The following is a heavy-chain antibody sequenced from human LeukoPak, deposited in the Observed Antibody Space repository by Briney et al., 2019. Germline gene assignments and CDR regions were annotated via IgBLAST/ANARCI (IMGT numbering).Heavy chain of an antibody. J-gene: IGHJ4*02. V-gene: IGHV3-48*01. CDR3: AKGGTSVTRYVDY. CDR1: GFIFSSYS. Sequence: GGSLRLSCAASGFIFSSYSMNWVRQAPGKGLEWVSFISSSSSTIYYADSVKGRFTISRDNSQNTVYLQMNSLRAEDTAVYYCAKGGTSVTRYVDYWGQGTLVTVSS. CDR2: ISSSSSTI. D-gene: IGHD4-17*01.